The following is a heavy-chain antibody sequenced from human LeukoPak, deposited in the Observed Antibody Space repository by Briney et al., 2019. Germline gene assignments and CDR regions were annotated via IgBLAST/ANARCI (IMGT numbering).Heavy chain of an antibody. Sequence: GGSLRLSCAASGFTFSSYGMHWVRQAPGKGLEWVAFIRYDGSNKYYADSVKGRFTISRDNSKNTLYPQMNRLRAEDTAVYYCAKDTTTVTGHAFDIWGQGTMVTVSS. J-gene: IGHJ3*02. CDR2: IRYDGSNK. CDR3: AKDTTTVTGHAFDI. CDR1: GFTFSSYG. V-gene: IGHV3-30*02. D-gene: IGHD4-17*01.